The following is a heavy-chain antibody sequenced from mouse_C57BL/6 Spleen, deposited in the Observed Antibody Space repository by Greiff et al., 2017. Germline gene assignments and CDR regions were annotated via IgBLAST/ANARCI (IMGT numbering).Heavy chain of an antibody. CDR2: IYWGDDK. J-gene: IGHJ2*01. Sequence: QVTLKVSGPGILQSSQTLSLTCSFSGFSLSTSGMGVSWIRQPSGKGLEWLAHIYWGDDKCYNPSLKSRLTISKDTSRNQVFLKITIVDTADTATYYCARNYGYDGYYFDYWGQGTTLTVSS. CDR3: ARNYGYDGYYFDY. V-gene: IGHV8-12*01. CDR1: GFSLSTSGMG. D-gene: IGHD2-2*01.